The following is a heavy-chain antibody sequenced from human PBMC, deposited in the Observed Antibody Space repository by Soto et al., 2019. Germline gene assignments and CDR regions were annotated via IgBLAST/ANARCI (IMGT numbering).Heavy chain of an antibody. J-gene: IGHJ4*02. D-gene: IGHD1-1*01. Sequence: QVQLVQPGAEVKNPGASVKVSCKTSGYTFTSYDINWVLQATGQGLEWMGWMNPNSGNTGYAQKFQGRVAMTTNTDISRAYMELSGVNYGDTAVYYRVRERIGAFDYWGQGTLVTVSS. CDR3: VRERIGAFDY. V-gene: IGHV1-8*01. CDR1: GYTFTSYD. CDR2: MNPNSGNT.